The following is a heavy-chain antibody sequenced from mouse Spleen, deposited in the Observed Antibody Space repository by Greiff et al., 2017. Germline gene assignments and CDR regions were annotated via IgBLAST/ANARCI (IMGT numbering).Heavy chain of an antibody. CDR3: ARGYYGSSHDY. V-gene: IGHV14-3*02. D-gene: IGHD1-1*01. Sequence: VQLQQSGAELVKPGASVKLSCTASGFNIKDTYMHWVKQRPEQGLEWIGRIDPANGNTKYDPKFQGKATITADTSSNTAYLQLSSLTSEDTAVYYCARGYYGSSHDYWGQGTTPTVSS. CDR2: IDPANGNT. J-gene: IGHJ2*01. CDR1: GFNIKDTY.